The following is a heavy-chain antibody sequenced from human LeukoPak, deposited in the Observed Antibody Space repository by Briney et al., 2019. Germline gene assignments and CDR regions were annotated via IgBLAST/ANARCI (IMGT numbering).Heavy chain of an antibody. CDR2: IYYSGSA. CDR1: GGSISSYY. J-gene: IGHJ3*02. V-gene: IGHV4-59*08. D-gene: IGHD6-19*01. Sequence: PSETLSLTCTVSGGSISSYYWTWIRQPPGKGLEWIGYIYYSGSASYNPSLKSRVTISVDTSKNQFSLKLSSVTAADTAVYYCARARSGWDAFDMWGQGTMVTVSS. CDR3: ARARSGWDAFDM.